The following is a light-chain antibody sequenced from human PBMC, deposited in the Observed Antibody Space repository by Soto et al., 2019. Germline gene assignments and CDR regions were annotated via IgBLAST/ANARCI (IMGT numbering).Light chain of an antibody. CDR2: GAS. CDR3: QQYGSSLLKGT. J-gene: IGKJ1*01. Sequence: EIVLTQSPGTLSLSPGERATLSCRASQSVSSSYLAWYQQKPGQAPRLLIYGASSRATGIPDRFSGSGSGTDFTLTISRLEPEDFAVYYCQQYGSSLLKGTFGQGTKVEIK. V-gene: IGKV3-20*01. CDR1: QSVSSSY.